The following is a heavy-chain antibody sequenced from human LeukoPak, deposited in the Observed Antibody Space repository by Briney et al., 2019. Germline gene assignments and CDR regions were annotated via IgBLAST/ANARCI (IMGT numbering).Heavy chain of an antibody. V-gene: IGHV4-34*01. CDR2: INHSGST. CDR1: GGSFSGYY. J-gene: IGHJ4*02. D-gene: IGHD1-26*01. Sequence: PSETLSLTCAVYGGSFSGYYWSWIRQPPGKGLEWIGEINHSGSTNYNPSLKSRVTISVDTSKNQFSLKLSSVTPEDTALYYCARAQAYSGRIFDYWGQGTLVTVSS. CDR3: ARAQAYSGRIFDY.